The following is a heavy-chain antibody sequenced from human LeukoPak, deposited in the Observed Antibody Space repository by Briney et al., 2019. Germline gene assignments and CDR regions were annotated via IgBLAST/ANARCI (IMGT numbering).Heavy chain of an antibody. V-gene: IGHV1-69*04. J-gene: IGHJ4*02. CDR1: GGTFSSYA. CDR2: IIPILGIA. D-gene: IGHD6-13*01. Sequence: SVKVSCKASGGTFSSYAISWVRQAPGQGLEWMGRIIPILGIANYAQKFQGRVTITADKSTSTAYMELSSLRSEDTAVYYCARSSTLGNYFDYWGQGTLVTVSS. CDR3: ARSSTLGNYFDY.